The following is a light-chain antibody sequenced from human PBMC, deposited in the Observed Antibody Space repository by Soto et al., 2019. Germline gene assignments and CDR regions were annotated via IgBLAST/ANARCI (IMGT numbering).Light chain of an antibody. V-gene: IGLV1-51*01. Sequence: QSVLTQPPSVSAAPGQTVTISCSGSSSNIGNNFVSWYQQIPGAAPKLLIYDNNRRPSGIPDRFSASKSGTSATLGITGLQAGDEADYYCGAWDSSLSAGLFGGGTKLTVL. CDR3: GAWDSSLSAGL. CDR1: SSNIGNNF. CDR2: DNN. J-gene: IGLJ2*01.